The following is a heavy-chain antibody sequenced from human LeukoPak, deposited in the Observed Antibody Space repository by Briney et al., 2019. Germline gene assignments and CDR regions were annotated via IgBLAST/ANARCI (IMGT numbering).Heavy chain of an antibody. CDR1: GGSISSGSYY. CDR2: IYTSGST. V-gene: IGHV4-61*02. CDR3: ARGGAYCSSTSCYTDAWLDP. J-gene: IGHJ5*02. D-gene: IGHD2-2*02. Sequence: SQTLSLTCTVSGGSISSGSYYWSWIRQPAGKGLEWIGRIYTSGSTNYNPSLKSRVTISVDTSKNQFSLKLSSVTAADTAVYYCARGGAYCSSTSCYTDAWLDPWGQGTLVTVSS.